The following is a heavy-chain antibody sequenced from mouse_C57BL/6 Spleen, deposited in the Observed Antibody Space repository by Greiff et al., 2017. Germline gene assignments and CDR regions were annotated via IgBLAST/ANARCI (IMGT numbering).Heavy chain of an antibody. Sequence: EVKLQQSGPELVKPGASVKISCKASGYTFTDYYMNWVKQSHGKSLEWIGDINPNNGGTSYNQKFKGKATLTVDKSSSTAYMELRSLTSEDSAVYYCARSEGYYGSSYWYFDVWGTGTTVTVSS. D-gene: IGHD1-1*01. CDR1: GYTFTDYY. V-gene: IGHV1-26*01. CDR2: INPNNGGT. CDR3: ARSEGYYGSSYWYFDV. J-gene: IGHJ1*03.